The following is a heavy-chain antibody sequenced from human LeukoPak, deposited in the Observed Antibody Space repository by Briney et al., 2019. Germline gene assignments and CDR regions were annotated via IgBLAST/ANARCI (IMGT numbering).Heavy chain of an antibody. CDR2: IYSGGST. CDR1: GFTVSSNY. Sequence: GGSLRLSCAASGFTVSSNYMSWVRQAPGKGLEWVSVIYSGGSTYYADSVKGRFTISRDNSKNTLYLQMNSLRAEDTAVYYCASLTANNWFDPWGQGTLVTVSS. V-gene: IGHV3-53*01. CDR3: ASLTANNWFDP. D-gene: IGHD3-9*01. J-gene: IGHJ5*02.